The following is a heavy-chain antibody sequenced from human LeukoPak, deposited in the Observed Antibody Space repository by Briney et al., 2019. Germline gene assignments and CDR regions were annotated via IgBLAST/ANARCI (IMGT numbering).Heavy chain of an antibody. CDR1: GFTFSSYS. V-gene: IGHV3-21*06. Sequence: GGSLRLSCAASGFTFSSYSLNWVRQAPGKGLEWVSSITSSSGSIYYAASVKGRFTISRDNAKSSLYLQMNSLRVEDTAVYYCAREAYTGFDLEAFDSWGQGTRVTVSS. CDR2: ITSSSGSI. CDR3: AREAYTGFDLEAFDS. J-gene: IGHJ4*02. D-gene: IGHD5-12*01.